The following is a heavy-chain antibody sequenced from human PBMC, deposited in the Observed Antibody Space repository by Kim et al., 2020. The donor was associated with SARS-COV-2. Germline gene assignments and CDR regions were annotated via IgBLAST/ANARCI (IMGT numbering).Heavy chain of an antibody. Sequence: ASVKVSCKASGYTFTSYYMHWVRQAPGQGLEWMGIINPSGGSTSYAQKFQGRVTMTRDTSTSTVYMELSSLRSEDTAVYYCARDTWGVATSWYFDYWGQGTLVTVSS. CDR3: ARDTWGVATSWYFDY. CDR1: GYTFTSYY. D-gene: IGHD5-12*01. V-gene: IGHV1-46*01. J-gene: IGHJ4*02. CDR2: INPSGGST.